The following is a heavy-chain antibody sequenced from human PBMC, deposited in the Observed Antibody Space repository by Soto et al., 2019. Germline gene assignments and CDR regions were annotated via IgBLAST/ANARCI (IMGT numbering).Heavy chain of an antibody. J-gene: IGHJ4*02. CDR3: VNSYAARGWYEGSDY. V-gene: IGHV3-7*03. D-gene: IGHD6-19*01. CDR1: GFTFSRSW. CDR2: IKDDGSEK. Sequence: EVQVVESGGGLVQPGGSLRLSCAAFGFTFSRSWMSWVRLPPGKGLEWVANIKDDGSEKYYVDSVKGRFTISRDNAKNSLYLQMTSLRADDTAVYYCVNSYAARGWYEGSDYWGRGTVVTVSS.